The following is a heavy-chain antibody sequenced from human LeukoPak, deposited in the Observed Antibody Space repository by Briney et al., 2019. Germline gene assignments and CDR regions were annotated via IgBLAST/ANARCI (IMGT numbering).Heavy chain of an antibody. J-gene: IGHJ4*02. D-gene: IGHD5-18*01. V-gene: IGHV3-33*01. CDR1: GFTFSSYG. CDR3: ARSLYSYATFDY. Sequence: GGSLRLSCAASGFTFSSYGVHWVRQAPGKGLEWVAVIWYDGSNKYYADSVKGRFTISRDNSKNTLYLQMNSLRAEDTAVYYCARSLYSYATFDYWGPGTLVTVSS. CDR2: IWYDGSNK.